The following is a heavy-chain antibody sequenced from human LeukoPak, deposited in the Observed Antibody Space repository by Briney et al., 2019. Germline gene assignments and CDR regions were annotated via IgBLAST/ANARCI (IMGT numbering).Heavy chain of an antibody. CDR2: IYYSGST. V-gene: IGHV4-59*01. CDR1: GGSISSYY. J-gene: IGHJ6*02. Sequence: PSETLSLTCTVSGGSISSYYWNWIRQPPGKGLEWIGYIYYSGSTNYNPSLKSRVTISVDTSKNQFSLKLSSVTAADTAVYYCARSSSSWPYYYYYGMDVWGQGTTVTVSS. D-gene: IGHD6-13*01. CDR3: ARSSSSWPYYYYYGMDV.